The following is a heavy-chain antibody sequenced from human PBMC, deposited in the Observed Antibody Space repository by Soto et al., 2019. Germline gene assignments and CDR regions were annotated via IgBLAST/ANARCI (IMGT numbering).Heavy chain of an antibody. J-gene: IGHJ6*02. Sequence: QVQLVESGGGLVKPGGSLRLSCAASGFTFSAYYMSWIRQAPGKGLEWVSYLSSSGSSIYYADSVKGRCTMSGDNAKNSRYLQMNSLRAEDTAVYYCARGESGYSYGYDYLIWGQGTTVTVSS. CDR3: ARGESGYSYGYDYLI. V-gene: IGHV3-11*01. D-gene: IGHD5-18*01. CDR1: GFTFSAYY. CDR2: LSSSGSSI.